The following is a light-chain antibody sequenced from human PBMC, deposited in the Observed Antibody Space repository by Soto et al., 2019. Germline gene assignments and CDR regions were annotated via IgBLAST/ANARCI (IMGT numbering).Light chain of an antibody. CDR3: QQLNIYLLS. Sequence: IPLTQSPSSLSASVGDRVTITCRASQGISSYLAWYQQKPGKAPKLLIYATSTLQSGVPSRFSGSGPGTNFTLTISSLQPEDFTTYSCQQLNIYLLSFGGGNKVEIK. J-gene: IGKJ4*01. V-gene: IGKV1-9*01. CDR1: QGISSY. CDR2: ATS.